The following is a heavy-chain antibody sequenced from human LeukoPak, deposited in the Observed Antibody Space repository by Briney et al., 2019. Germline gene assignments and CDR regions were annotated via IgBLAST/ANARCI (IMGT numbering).Heavy chain of an antibody. CDR2: ISDSGSPI. D-gene: IGHD3-10*02. J-gene: IGHJ6*04. V-gene: IGHV3-48*03. CDR1: GFTFGSYE. Sequence: GGSLRLSCEASGFTFGSYEMNWVRQAPGKGLEWVSYISDSGSPIYYADSVKGRFTISRDNAKNSLYLQMNSLRAEDTAVYYCAELGITMIGGVWGKGTTVTISS. CDR3: AELGITMIGGV.